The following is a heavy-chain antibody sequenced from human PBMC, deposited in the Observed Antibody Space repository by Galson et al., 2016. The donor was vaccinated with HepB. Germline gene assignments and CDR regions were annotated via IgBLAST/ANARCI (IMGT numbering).Heavy chain of an antibody. J-gene: IGHJ4*02. CDR1: GGSISSSSYY. V-gene: IGHV4-39*01. D-gene: IGHD3-9*01. Sequence: ETLSLTCAVSGGSISSSSYYWDWIRQPPGKGLEWIGSVYYTGSTYYNPSLKSRVTISTDISKNQLSLNLSSVAAADTAMFYCATGEILSGYYVQWGQGALVTVSS. CDR2: VYYTGST. CDR3: ATGEILSGYYVQ.